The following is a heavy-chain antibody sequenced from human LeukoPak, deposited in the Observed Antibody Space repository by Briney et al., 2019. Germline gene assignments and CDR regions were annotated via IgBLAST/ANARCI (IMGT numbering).Heavy chain of an antibody. CDR3: ARVIFTYSYGFFDY. CDR1: GFTFSSYW. CDR2: IKQDGSEK. V-gene: IGHV3-7*01. D-gene: IGHD5-18*01. J-gene: IGHJ4*02. Sequence: GGSLRLSCAASGFTFSSYWMSWVRQAPGKGLEWVANIKQDGSEKYYVDSVKGRFTISRDNAKNSLYLQMNSLRAEDTAVYYCARVIFTYSYGFFDYWGQGTLVTVSS.